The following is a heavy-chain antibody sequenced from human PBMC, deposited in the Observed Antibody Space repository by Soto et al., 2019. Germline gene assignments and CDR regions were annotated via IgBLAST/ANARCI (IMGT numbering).Heavy chain of an antibody. CDR3: ARSVTP. J-gene: IGHJ5*02. D-gene: IGHD3-16*02. Sequence: PSEALSVTWPVSCGSISSGGYYWSWIRQHPGKGLEWIGYIYYSGSTYYNPSLKSRVTISVDTSKNQFSLKLSSVTAADTAVYYCARSVTPWGQGTLVTVSS. CDR1: CGSISSGGYY. CDR2: IYYSGST. V-gene: IGHV4-31*02.